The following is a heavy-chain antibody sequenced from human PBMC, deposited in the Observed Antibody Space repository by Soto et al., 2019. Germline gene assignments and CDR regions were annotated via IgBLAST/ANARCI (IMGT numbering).Heavy chain of an antibody. D-gene: IGHD3-22*01. Sequence: EVQLVESGGGLIQPGGSLRLSCAGSGFTFSSYWMHWVRQAPGKGLAWVSRITSDGSSTRYADSVKGRFSISRDNAKNTLYLQMNGLRAEDTAMYYCARGIEHYYGSSGYYHFDYWGQRTLVTVSS. CDR3: ARGIEHYYGSSGYYHFDY. CDR2: ITSDGSST. CDR1: GFTFSSYW. V-gene: IGHV3-74*01. J-gene: IGHJ4*02.